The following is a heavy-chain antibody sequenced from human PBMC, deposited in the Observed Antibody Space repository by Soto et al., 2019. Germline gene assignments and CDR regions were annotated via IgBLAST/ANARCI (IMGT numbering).Heavy chain of an antibody. CDR1: GDTRTDFS. V-gene: IGHV1-3*01. Sequence: ASVKVSCKASGDTRTDFSMHWVRQAPGQRPEWMGWLSVGNGDTKYSQKFQGRVAITRDTSARTAYMELSNLRSEDTAVYYCATSEGDCGGGSCYNYFYYYGMDVWGQGTTVTVSS. J-gene: IGHJ6*02. CDR2: LSVGNGDT. D-gene: IGHD2-15*01. CDR3: ATSEGDCGGGSCYNYFYYYGMDV.